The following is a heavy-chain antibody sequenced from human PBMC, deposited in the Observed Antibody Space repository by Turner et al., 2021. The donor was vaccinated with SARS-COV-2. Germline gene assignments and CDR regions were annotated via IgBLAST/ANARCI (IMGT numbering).Heavy chain of an antibody. CDR1: GGSISSRSYF. V-gene: IGHV4-39*02. J-gene: IGHJ6*02. CDR2: IYYSGST. CDR3: ATEMATISRYYYYGMDV. Sequence: QLQLQESGPGLVKPSETLSLTCTVSGGSISSRSYFWGWIRQPPGKGLEWIGSIYYSGSTYYNPSLKSRVTISVDTSKNQFSLKLSSVTAADTAVYYCATEMATISRYYYYGMDVWGQGTTVTVSS. D-gene: IGHD5-12*01.